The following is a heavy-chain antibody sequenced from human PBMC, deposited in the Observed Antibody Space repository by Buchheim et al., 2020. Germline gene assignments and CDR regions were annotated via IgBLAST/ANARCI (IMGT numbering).Heavy chain of an antibody. CDR2: INANSGGT. CDR1: GYTFTGYY. J-gene: IGHJ4*02. V-gene: IGHV1-2*06. Sequence: QVQLVQSGAEVKKPGASVKVSCKASGYTFTGYYMHWVRQAPGQGLEWMGRINANSGGTNYAQKFQGRVTMTRDTSISTAYLELSRLRSDDTAVYYCARVRFTGGNSRYFDYWGQGTL. CDR3: ARVRFTGGNSRYFDY. D-gene: IGHD4-23*01.